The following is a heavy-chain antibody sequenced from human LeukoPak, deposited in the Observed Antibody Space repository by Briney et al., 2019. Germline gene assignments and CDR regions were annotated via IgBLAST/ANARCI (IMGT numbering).Heavy chain of an antibody. CDR1: GGSFSGYY. CDR3: ARGRYSYGFGRYYYYGMDV. J-gene: IGHJ6*02. CDR2: INHSGST. Sequence: SETLSLTCAVYGGSFSGYYWSWIRQPPGKGLEWIGEINHSGSTNYNPSLKSRVTISVDMSKNQFSLKLSSVTAADTAVYYCARGRYSYGFGRYYYYGMDVWGQGTTVTVSS. V-gene: IGHV4-34*01. D-gene: IGHD5-18*01.